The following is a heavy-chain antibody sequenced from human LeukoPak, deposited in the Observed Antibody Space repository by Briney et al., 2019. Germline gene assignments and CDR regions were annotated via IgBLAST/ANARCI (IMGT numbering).Heavy chain of an antibody. V-gene: IGHV3-53*01. D-gene: IGHD3-10*01. CDR1: GFTVSSSY. J-gene: IGHJ6*02. CDR2: IYSGAST. Sequence: GGSLRLSCVASGFTVSSSYMSWVRQAPGKGLEWVSIIYSGASTYYADSVKGRFTISRDNSKNTLYLQMNSLRAEDTAVYYCARDQVVRGVFDYYYYGMDVWGQGTTVTVSS. CDR3: ARDQVVRGVFDYYYYGMDV.